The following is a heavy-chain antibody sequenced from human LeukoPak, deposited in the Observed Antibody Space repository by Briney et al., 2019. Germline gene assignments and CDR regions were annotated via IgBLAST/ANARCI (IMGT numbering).Heavy chain of an antibody. J-gene: IGHJ6*03. Sequence: GASVKVSCKASGYTFTGYYMHWVRQAPGQGLEWMGWINPNSGGTNYPQKFQGRVTMTRDTSISTAYMELSRLRSDDTAVYYCARDAHYYYYYMDVWGKGTTVTVSS. V-gene: IGHV1-2*02. CDR2: INPNSGGT. CDR3: ARDAHYYYYYMDV. CDR1: GYTFTGYY.